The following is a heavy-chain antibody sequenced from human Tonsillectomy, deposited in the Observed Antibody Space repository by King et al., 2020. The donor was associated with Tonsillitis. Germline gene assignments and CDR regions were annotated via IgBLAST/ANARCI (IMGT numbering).Heavy chain of an antibody. CDR2: IDYSGNT. J-gene: IGHJ5*02. Sequence: QLQESGPGLVKPSQTLSLTCAVSGGPISSGGYSWSWIRQPPGKGLEWIGDIDYSGNTYYNPSLKSRVTIAVAPSKDQFSLKLSSVTAADTAVYYCAREEVGFDPWGQGTLVTVSS. CDR1: GGPISSGGYS. V-gene: IGHV4-30-4*07. CDR3: AREEVGFDP.